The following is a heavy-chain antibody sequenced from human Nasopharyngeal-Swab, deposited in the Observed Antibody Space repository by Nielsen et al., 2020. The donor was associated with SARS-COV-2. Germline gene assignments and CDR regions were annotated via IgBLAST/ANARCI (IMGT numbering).Heavy chain of an antibody. Sequence: GGSLRLSCAASGFTFSSYAMSWVRQAPGKGLDWVGFVRNKVDGGTTEYAASVNGRFTVSRDDSRSIAYLQMNSLKSEDTAVYYCAKIMSWGAFDIWGQGTMVTVSS. CDR2: VRNKVDGGTT. V-gene: IGHV3-49*04. CDR3: AKIMSWGAFDI. CDR1: GFTFSSYA. J-gene: IGHJ3*02. D-gene: IGHD3-16*01.